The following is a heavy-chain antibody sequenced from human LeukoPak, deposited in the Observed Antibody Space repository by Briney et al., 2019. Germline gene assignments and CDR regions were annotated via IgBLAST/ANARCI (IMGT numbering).Heavy chain of an antibody. CDR2: IKQDGSEK. CDR3: ARDRYSNWNAGDYFDY. V-gene: IGHV3-7*01. CDR1: GFSLSAFW. J-gene: IGHJ4*02. D-gene: IGHD1-20*01. Sequence: GGSLRLSCAASGFSLSAFWMSWVRQAPGKGLEWVANIKQDGSEKYYVDSVKGRFTISRDNAKNSLYLQMNSLRAEDTAVYYCARDRYSNWNAGDYFDYWGQGTLVTVSS.